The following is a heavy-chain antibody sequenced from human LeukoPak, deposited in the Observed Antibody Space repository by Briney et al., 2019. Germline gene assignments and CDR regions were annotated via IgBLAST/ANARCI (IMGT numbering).Heavy chain of an antibody. D-gene: IGHD3-10*01. CDR2: IYPGDSDT. CDR1: GYSFTSYW. J-gene: IGHJ4*02. V-gene: IGHV5-51*01. CDR3: ASVYYYGSGSYYHPPDY. Sequence: GESLKISCKGSGYSFTSYWIGWVRPMPGKGLEWMGIIYPGDSDTRYSPSFQGQVTISADKSISTAYLQWSSLKASDTAMYYCASVYYYGSGSYYHPPDYWGQGTLVTVSS.